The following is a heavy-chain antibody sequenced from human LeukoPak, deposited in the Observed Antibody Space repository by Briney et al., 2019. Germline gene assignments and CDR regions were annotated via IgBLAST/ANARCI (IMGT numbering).Heavy chain of an antibody. Sequence: SETLSLTCTVSGYSISSGYYWGWIRQPPGKGLEWIGSIYHSGSTYYNPSLKSRVTISVDTSKNQFSLKLSSVTAADTAVYYCARGGVGPMDHFDYWGQGTLVTVSS. CDR3: ARGGVGPMDHFDY. D-gene: IGHD1-26*01. CDR2: IYHSGST. J-gene: IGHJ4*02. V-gene: IGHV4-38-2*02. CDR1: GYSISSGYY.